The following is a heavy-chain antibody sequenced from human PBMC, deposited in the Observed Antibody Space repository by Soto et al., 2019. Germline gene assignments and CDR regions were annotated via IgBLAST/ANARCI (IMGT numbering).Heavy chain of an antibody. Sequence: EVQLLESGGGLVQPGGSLRLSCTASGFTFTYYAFSWVRQAPGKGLEWVSAISANGQGIYYADSVRGRCTISRDNSKNTVFLHMDSLRAEDTAVYYCAKDRDYPRGKFHYWGQVTLVTVSS. CDR1: GFTFTYYA. CDR2: ISANGQGI. J-gene: IGHJ4*02. V-gene: IGHV3-23*01. D-gene: IGHD3-10*01. CDR3: AKDRDYPRGKFHY.